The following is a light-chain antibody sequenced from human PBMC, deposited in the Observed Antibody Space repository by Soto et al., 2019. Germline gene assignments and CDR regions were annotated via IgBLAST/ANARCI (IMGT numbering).Light chain of an antibody. V-gene: IGKV1-8*01. J-gene: IGKJ5*01. Sequence: AIRMTQSPSSLSASTGDIVTITCRASQGIISYLAWYQQKPGKAPKLLIYAASTLQSGVPSRFSGSGSGTDFTLTISSLQPEDFATYYCQQLNSYPITFGQGTRLEIK. CDR1: QGIISY. CDR2: AAS. CDR3: QQLNSYPIT.